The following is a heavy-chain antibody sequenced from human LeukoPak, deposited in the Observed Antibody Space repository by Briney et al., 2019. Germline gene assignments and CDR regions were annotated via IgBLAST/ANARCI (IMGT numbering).Heavy chain of an antibody. Sequence: SETLSLTCAVYGASFSGHFWIWMRQAPGKGLELIGEINHSGSTNYNPSLKSRVTVSVDTSKNQFSLKVKSVSAADTAVYYCARGGRGGPAARRFKPGNWFDPGAREPWSPFSQ. CDR3: ARGGRGGPAARRFKPGNWFDP. CDR1: GASFSGHF. CDR2: INHSGST. V-gene: IGHV4-34*01. J-gene: IGHJ5*02. D-gene: IGHD2-2*01.